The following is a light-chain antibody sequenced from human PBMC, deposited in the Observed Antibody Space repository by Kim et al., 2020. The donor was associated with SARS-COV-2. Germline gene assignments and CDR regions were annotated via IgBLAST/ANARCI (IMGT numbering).Light chain of an antibody. CDR3: HQYGSSPWT. Sequence: DIVLTQSPGTLSLSPGQRATLSCRASQSLSTNYLAWYQQKPGQAPRLLIYGASSRATGIPDRFSGSGSGTDFTLTIRRLEPEDSAMYYCHQYGSSPWTFGQGTKVDIK. CDR2: GAS. J-gene: IGKJ1*01. CDR1: QSLSTNY. V-gene: IGKV3-20*01.